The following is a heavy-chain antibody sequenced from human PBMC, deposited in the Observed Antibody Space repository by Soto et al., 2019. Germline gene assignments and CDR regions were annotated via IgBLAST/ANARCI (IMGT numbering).Heavy chain of an antibody. CDR1: GVTFSTYS. V-gene: IGHV3-48*01. CDR2: ITKSSRTI. D-gene: IGHD5-12*01. CDR3: TRDHGYGYGMDV. J-gene: IGHJ6*02. Sequence: GGSLRLSCAASGVTFSTYSMNWVRQAPGKGLEWISYITKSSRTIYYADSVKGRFTISRDNAKNSLYLQMNSLRAEDTAVYYCTRDHGYGYGMDVWGQGTTVTVSS.